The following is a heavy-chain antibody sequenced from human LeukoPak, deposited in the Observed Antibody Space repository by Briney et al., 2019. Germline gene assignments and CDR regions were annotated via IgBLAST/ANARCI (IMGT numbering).Heavy chain of an antibody. D-gene: IGHD1-26*01. J-gene: IGHJ4*02. Sequence: TGGSLRLSCAASGFTFSSYGMHWVRQAPGKGLEWVAVIWYDGSNKYYADSVRGRFTISRDNSKNTLYLQMNSLRAEDTAVYYCAKDSGELPHYYFDYWGQGTLVTVSS. V-gene: IGHV3-33*06. CDR2: IWYDGSNK. CDR3: AKDSGELPHYYFDY. CDR1: GFTFSSYG.